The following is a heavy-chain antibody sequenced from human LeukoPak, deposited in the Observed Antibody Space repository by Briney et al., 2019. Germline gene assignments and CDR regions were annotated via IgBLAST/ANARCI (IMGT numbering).Heavy chain of an antibody. V-gene: IGHV4-34*01. Sequence: SETLSLTCAVYGGSFSGYYWSWIRQPPGKGLEWIGEINHSGSTNYNPSLKSRVTISVDTSKNQFSLKLSSVTAADTAVYYCARYFSSGWFSVQYYFDYWGQGTLVTVSS. J-gene: IGHJ4*02. CDR1: GGSFSGYY. CDR2: INHSGST. D-gene: IGHD6-19*01. CDR3: ARYFSSGWFSVQYYFDY.